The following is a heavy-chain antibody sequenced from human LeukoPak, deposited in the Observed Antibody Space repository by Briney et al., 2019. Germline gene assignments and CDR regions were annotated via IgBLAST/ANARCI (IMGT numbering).Heavy chain of an antibody. V-gene: IGHV3-30*18. D-gene: IGHD3-9*01. CDR3: AKDPQYYDILTGYPAFDY. J-gene: IGHJ4*02. CDR1: GFTFSSYG. Sequence: GGSLRLSCAASGFTFSSYGMHWVRQAPGKGLEWVAVISYDGSNKYYADSVKGRFTISRDNSKNTLYLQMNSLRAEDTAVYYCAKDPQYYDILTGYPAFDYWGQGTLVTVSS. CDR2: ISYDGSNK.